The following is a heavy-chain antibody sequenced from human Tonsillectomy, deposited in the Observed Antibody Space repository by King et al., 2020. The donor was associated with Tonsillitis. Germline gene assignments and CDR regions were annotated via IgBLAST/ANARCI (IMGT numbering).Heavy chain of an antibody. CDR1: GFTFEDYA. Sequence: QLVQSGGGLVQPGTPLRLSCATSGFTFEDYAMHWVRQAPGKGLEWVSSISSNSGRIVYADSLKGRFTISRDNARKSLFLQVNSLKADDTALYYCAKDSKGSNYFYYFDYWGQGALVTVSS. CDR3: AKDSKGSNYFYYFDY. CDR2: ISSNSGRI. D-gene: IGHD5-24*01. J-gene: IGHJ4*02. V-gene: IGHV3-9*01.